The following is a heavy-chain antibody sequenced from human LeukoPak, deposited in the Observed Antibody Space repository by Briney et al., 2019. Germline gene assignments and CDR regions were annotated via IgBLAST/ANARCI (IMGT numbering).Heavy chain of an antibody. CDR3: ARDSVGATWGYYYYYYYMDV. CDR1: GYTFTGYY. J-gene: IGHJ6*03. CDR2: INPNSGGT. D-gene: IGHD1-26*01. V-gene: IGHV1-2*02. Sequence: ASVKVSCKASGYTFTGYYMHWVRQAPGQGLEWMGWINPNSGGTNYAQRFQGRVTMTRDTSISTAYMELSRLRSDDTAVYYCARDSVGATWGYYYYYYYMDVWGKGTTVTVSS.